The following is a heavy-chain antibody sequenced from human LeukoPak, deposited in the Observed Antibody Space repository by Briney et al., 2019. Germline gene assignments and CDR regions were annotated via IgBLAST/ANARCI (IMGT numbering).Heavy chain of an antibody. CDR2: ISSSSSYT. D-gene: IGHD5-12*01. J-gene: IGHJ4*02. CDR3: ARVADGYSGYDSIDY. CDR1: GFTFSDYY. V-gene: IGHV3-11*06. Sequence: PGGSLRLSCAASGFTFSDYYMSWIRQAPGKGLEGVSYISSSSSYTNYADSVKGRFTISRDNAKNSLYLQMNSLRAGDTAVYYCARVADGYSGYDSIDYWGQGTLVTVSS.